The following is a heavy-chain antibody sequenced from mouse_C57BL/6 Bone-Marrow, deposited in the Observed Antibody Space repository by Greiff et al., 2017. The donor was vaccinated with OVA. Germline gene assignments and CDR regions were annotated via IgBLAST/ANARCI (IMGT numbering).Heavy chain of an antibody. Sequence: QVQLQQSGAELARPGASVQMSCKASGYTFPSYSMHWVQQRPGQGLEWIGYINPSSGYTKYNQKFKDKATLTADKSSSTAYMQRSSLTSEDSAVYDSARHGHSCFAYWGQGTLGTVSA. CDR2: INPSSGYT. CDR1: GYTFPSYS. D-gene: IGHD3-1*01. J-gene: IGHJ3*01. V-gene: IGHV1-4*01. CDR3: ARHGHSCFAY.